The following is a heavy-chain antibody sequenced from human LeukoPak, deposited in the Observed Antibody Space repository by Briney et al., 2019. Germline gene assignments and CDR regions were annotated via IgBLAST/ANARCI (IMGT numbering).Heavy chain of an antibody. CDR2: ISYDGSNK. CDR3: AKNYYYMDV. J-gene: IGHJ6*03. Sequence: PGRSLRLSCAASGFTFSSYGMHWVRQAPGKGLEWVAVISYDGSNKYYADSVKGRFTISRDNSKNTLYLQMNSLRAEDTAVYYCAKNYYYMDVWGKGTTVTVSS. CDR1: GFTFSSYG. V-gene: IGHV3-30*18.